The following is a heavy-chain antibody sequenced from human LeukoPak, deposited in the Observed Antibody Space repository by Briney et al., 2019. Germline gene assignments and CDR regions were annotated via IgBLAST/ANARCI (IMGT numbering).Heavy chain of an antibody. CDR3: ARXXXMXLGAPEYYYYGMDV. CDR1: GFTFSNYR. Sequence: PGGSLRLSCAASGFTFSNYRMSWVRQAPGKGLEWVSSISSSSSYIYYADSVKGRFTISRDNAKNSLYLQMNSLRAEDTAVYYCARXXXMXLGAPEYYYYGMDVWGQGTTVTVSS. J-gene: IGHJ6*02. CDR2: ISSSSSYI. V-gene: IGHV3-21*01.